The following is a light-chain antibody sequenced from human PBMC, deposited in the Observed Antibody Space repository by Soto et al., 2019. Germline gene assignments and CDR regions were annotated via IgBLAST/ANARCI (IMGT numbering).Light chain of an antibody. Sequence: SVLTQPPSASGSPGQSVTISCTGTSSDVGGYNYVSWYQQHPGKAPNLMIYEVSNRPSGVSDRFSGSKSGNTASLTISGIQAEEEADYYCTSYTSSSTPVFGTGTKVTV. V-gene: IGLV2-14*01. CDR1: SSDVGGYNY. CDR3: TSYTSSSTPV. J-gene: IGLJ1*01. CDR2: EVS.